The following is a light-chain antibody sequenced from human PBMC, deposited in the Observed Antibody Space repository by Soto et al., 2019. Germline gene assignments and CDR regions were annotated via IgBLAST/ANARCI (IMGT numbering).Light chain of an antibody. Sequence: DIQMTQSPSTLSASVGERVTMTCRASQSISSWLAWYQQKPGKAPKLLIYDASSLESGVPSRFSGSGSGTDFTLTISSLQPEDFATYYCQQANSFPSITFGQGTRLEI. CDR2: DAS. CDR1: QSISSW. V-gene: IGKV1-12*02. CDR3: QQANSFPSIT. J-gene: IGKJ5*01.